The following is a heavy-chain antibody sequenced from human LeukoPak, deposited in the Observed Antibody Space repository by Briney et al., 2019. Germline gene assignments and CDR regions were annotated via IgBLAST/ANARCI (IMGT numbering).Heavy chain of an antibody. CDR3: ATGGRSGMAFDF. Sequence: GGSLRLSCSASGFTFSTYAMHWVRQAPGKGLQWISFIYGGGNTLYADSVMGRFSISRDNSKSTLYLQMSSLRVEDAAVYYCATGGRSGMAFDFWGQGTLVTVSS. J-gene: IGHJ4*02. CDR2: IYGGGNT. D-gene: IGHD5-24*01. CDR1: GFTFSTYA. V-gene: IGHV3-53*01.